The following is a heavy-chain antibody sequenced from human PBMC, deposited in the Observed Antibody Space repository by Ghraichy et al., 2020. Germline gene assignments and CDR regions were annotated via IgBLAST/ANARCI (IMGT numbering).Heavy chain of an antibody. V-gene: IGHV4-4*07. D-gene: IGHD6-13*01. J-gene: IGHJ5*02. CDR3: ARGSSSWYGHWFDP. CDR1: GGSISSYY. Sequence: PETLSLTCTVSGGSISSYYWSWIRQPAGKGLEWIGRIYTSGSTNYNPSLKSRVTMSVDTSKNQFSLKLSSVTAADTAVYYCARGSSSWYGHWFDPWGQGTLVTVSS. CDR2: IYTSGST.